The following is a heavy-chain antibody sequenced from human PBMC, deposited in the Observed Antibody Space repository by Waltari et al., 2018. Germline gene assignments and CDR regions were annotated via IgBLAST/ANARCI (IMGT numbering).Heavy chain of an antibody. CDR3: ARSNWALSFDY. Sequence: QVQLQQWGAGLLKPSETLSLTCAVYGGSFSGYYWSWIRQPPGKGLEWIGENNHSGRTNYNPSLKRRVTISVDTSKNQFSLKLSSVTAADTAVYYCARSNWALSFDYWGQGTLVTVSS. J-gene: IGHJ4*02. CDR2: NNHSGRT. D-gene: IGHD7-27*01. CDR1: GGSFSGYY. V-gene: IGHV4-34*01.